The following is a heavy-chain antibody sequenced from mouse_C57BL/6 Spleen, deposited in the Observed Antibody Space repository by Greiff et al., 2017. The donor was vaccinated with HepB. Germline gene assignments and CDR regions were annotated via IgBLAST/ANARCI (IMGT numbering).Heavy chain of an antibody. Sequence: VHVKQSGAELVKPGASVKLSCTASGFNIKDYYMHWVKQRTEQGLEWIGRIDPEDGETKYAPKFQGKATITADTSSNTAYLQLSSLTSEDTAVYYCARSWSSHWYFDVWGTGTTVTVSS. CDR1: GFNIKDYY. D-gene: IGHD1-1*01. V-gene: IGHV14-2*01. CDR3: ARSWSSHWYFDV. CDR2: IDPEDGET. J-gene: IGHJ1*03.